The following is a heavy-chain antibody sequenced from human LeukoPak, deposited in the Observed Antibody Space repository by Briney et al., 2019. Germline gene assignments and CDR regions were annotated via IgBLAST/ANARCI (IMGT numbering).Heavy chain of an antibody. D-gene: IGHD3-22*01. Sequence: GGSLRLSCAASGFTFSSRWMSWVRQAPGKGLEWVSAISGSGGSTYYADSVKGRFTISRDNSKNTLYLQMNSLRAEDTAVYYCAEPEGGYYDIRPDWGQGTLVTVSS. CDR3: AEPEGGYYDIRPD. CDR2: ISGSGGST. J-gene: IGHJ4*02. V-gene: IGHV3-23*01. CDR1: GFTFSSRW.